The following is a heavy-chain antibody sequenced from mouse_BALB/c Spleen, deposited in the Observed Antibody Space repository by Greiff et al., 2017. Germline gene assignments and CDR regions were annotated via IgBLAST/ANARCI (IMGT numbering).Heavy chain of an antibody. Sequence: VQLQQSGAELMKPGASVKISCKATGYTFSSYWIEWVKQRPGHGLEWIGEILPGSGSTNYNEKFKGKATFTADTSSNTAYMQLSSLTSEDSAVYYCASYYGNYGTFYYAMDYWGQGTSVTVSS. J-gene: IGHJ4*01. D-gene: IGHD2-10*01. CDR3: ASYYGNYGTFYYAMDY. CDR2: ILPGSGST. CDR1: GYTFSSYW. V-gene: IGHV1-9*01.